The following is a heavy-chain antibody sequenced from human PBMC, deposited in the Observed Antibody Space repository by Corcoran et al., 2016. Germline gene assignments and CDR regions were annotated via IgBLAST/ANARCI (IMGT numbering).Heavy chain of an antibody. CDR3: ASTGIAAAAPDY. V-gene: IGHV4-39*01. CDR2: IYYSGST. Sequence: QLQLQESGPGLVKPSETLSLTCTVSGGSISSSSYYWGWIRQPPGKGLEWIGSIYYSGSTYYNPSLKSRVTISVDTSKNQFSLKLSSVTAADTAVYYWASTGIAAAAPDYWGQGTLVTVSS. D-gene: IGHD6-13*01. J-gene: IGHJ4*02. CDR1: GGSISSSSYY.